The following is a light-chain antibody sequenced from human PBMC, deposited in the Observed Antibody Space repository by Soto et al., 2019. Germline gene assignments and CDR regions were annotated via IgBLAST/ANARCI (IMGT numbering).Light chain of an antibody. CDR2: DVN. CDR3: CLYAGTYTFI. Sequence: QSALTQPRSVSGSPGQSVAISCTGTSSDVGGYNYVSWYEQHPGKAPKLMIYDVNRRPSGVPDRFSDSKSGNTASLTISGLQAEDEADYYCCLYAGTYTFIFGTGTKLTVL. V-gene: IGLV2-11*01. J-gene: IGLJ1*01. CDR1: SSDVGGYNY.